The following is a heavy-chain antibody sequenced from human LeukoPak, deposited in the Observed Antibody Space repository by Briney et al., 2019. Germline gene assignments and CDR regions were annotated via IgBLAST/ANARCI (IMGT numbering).Heavy chain of an antibody. CDR3: ARATDLVVVAASVVAFDI. D-gene: IGHD2-15*01. CDR2: VYYSGST. Sequence: SQTLSLTCTVSGGSISSGGYYWSWIRQHPGKGLEWIGYVYYSGSTYYNPSLKSRVTISVDTSKNQFSLKLSSVTAADTAVYYCARATDLVVVAASVVAFDIWGQGTMVTVSS. J-gene: IGHJ3*02. V-gene: IGHV4-31*03. CDR1: GGSISSGGYY.